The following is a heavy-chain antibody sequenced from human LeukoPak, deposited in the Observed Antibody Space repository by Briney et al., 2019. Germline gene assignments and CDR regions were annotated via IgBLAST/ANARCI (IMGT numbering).Heavy chain of an antibody. CDR3: ARGVRYCSSTSCYTAVYFDY. J-gene: IGHJ4*02. CDR1: DGSINSYY. CDR2: INHSGST. D-gene: IGHD2-2*02. Sequence: SETLSLTCSVSDGSINSYYWSWIRQPPGKGLEWIGEINHSGSTNYNPSLKSRVTISVDTSKNQFSLKLSSVTAADTAVYYCARGVRYCSSTSCYTAVYFDYWGQGTLVTVSS. V-gene: IGHV4-34*01.